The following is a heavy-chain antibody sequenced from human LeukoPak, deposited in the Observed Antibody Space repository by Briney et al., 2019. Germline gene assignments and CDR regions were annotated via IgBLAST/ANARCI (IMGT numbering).Heavy chain of an antibody. Sequence: ASVKVSCTATGYTFTGYYMHWVRQAPGQGLEWMGWINPNSGGTNFAQEFQGRVTMTRDTSISTAFMDLSSLRSDDTAVYYCARGRDGYNPTPSDCWGQGTLVTVSS. J-gene: IGHJ4*02. CDR1: GYTFTGYY. CDR3: ARGRDGYNPTPSDC. V-gene: IGHV1-2*02. CDR2: INPNSGGT. D-gene: IGHD5-24*01.